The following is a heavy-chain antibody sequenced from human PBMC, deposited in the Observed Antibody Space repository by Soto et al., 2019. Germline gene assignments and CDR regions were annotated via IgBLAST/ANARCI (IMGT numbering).Heavy chain of an antibody. CDR1: GYTFTSYA. Sequence: GASVKVSCKASGYTFTSYAMHWVRQAPGQRLEWMGWINAGNGNTKYSQKFQGRVTITRDTSASTAYMELSSLRSEDTAVYYCARVDIHGYGDYASWYFDYWGQGTLVTVSS. V-gene: IGHV1-3*01. CDR2: INAGNGNT. CDR3: ARVDIHGYGDYASWYFDY. J-gene: IGHJ4*02. D-gene: IGHD4-17*01.